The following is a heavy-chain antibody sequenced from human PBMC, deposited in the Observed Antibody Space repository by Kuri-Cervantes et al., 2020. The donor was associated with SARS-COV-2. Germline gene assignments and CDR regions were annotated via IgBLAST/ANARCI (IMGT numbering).Heavy chain of an antibody. CDR3: AREDSYGYGDY. CDR2: ISSSISYI. V-gene: IGHV3-21*01. J-gene: IGHJ4*02. D-gene: IGHD5-18*01. Sequence: GESLKISCAASGFTFSSYSLNWVRQAPGKGLECVSSISSSISYIYYADSVKRRFTISRDNAKNSLYLQMNSLRAEDTAVYYCAREDSYGYGDYWGQGTLVTVSS. CDR1: GFTFSSYS.